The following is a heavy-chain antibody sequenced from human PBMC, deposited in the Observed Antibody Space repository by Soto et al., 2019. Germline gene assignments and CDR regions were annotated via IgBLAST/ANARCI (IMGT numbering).Heavy chain of an antibody. CDR2: ISYDGSDE. CDR3: AKHADYENDAF. CDR1: GFTFRSYG. V-gene: IGHV3-30*18. J-gene: IGHJ3*01. D-gene: IGHD4-17*01. Sequence: QVRLVESGGGVVQPGRSLRLSCAASGFTFRSYGMHWVRQAPGKGLEWVALISYDGSDEYYGDSMQGRFSISRDNSKDTLYLQXXXXXVEDTAVYYCAKHADYENDAF.